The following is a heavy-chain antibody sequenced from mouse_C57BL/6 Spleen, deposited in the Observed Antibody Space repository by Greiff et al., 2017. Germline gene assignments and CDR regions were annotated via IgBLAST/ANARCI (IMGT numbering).Heavy chain of an antibody. CDR2: INPNYGPT. D-gene: IGHD2-5*01. CDR1: GYSFTDYN. CDR3: ARSYSNFYYAMGY. V-gene: IGHV1-39*01. J-gene: IGHJ4*01. Sequence: EVQLQQSGPELVKPGASVKISCTASGYSFTDYNMNWVKQSNGKSLEWIGVINPNYGPTSYNQKFKGKATLTVDQSSSTAYMKLNSLTSEDSAVYYGARSYSNFYYAMGYWGQGTSVTVAS.